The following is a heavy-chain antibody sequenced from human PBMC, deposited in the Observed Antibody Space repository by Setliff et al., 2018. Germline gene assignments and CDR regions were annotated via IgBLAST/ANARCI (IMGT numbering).Heavy chain of an antibody. CDR2: ISSTITST. CDR1: GFTFSSSA. CDR3: AKVLDTTGYYYFDF. D-gene: IGHD3-22*01. Sequence: QPGGSLRLSCAASGFTFSSSAMAWVRQAPGKGLEWVSAISSTITSTYYADSVRGRFTISRDGSKSTLYLDMSSLRSEDTAVYYCAKVLDTTGYYYFDFWGQGTLVTVSS. V-gene: IGHV3-23*01. J-gene: IGHJ4*02.